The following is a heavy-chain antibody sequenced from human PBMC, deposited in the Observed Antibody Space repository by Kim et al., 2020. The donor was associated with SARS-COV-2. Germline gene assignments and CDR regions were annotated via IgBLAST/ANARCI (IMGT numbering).Heavy chain of an antibody. J-gene: IGHJ5*02. D-gene: IGHD3-3*01. V-gene: IGHV4-34*01. CDR2: ST. Sequence: STNYNPSLKRRVTISVDTSKIQFARRLSSVTAADTAVYYCARLAINWFDPWGQGTLVTVSS. CDR3: ARLAINWFDP.